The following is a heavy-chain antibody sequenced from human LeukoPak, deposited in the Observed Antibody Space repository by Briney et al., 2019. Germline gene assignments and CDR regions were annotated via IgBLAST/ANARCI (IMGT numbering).Heavy chain of an antibody. Sequence: GSLRLSCAASGFTFSSYSMNWVRQPPGKGLEWIGEINHSGSTNYNPSLKSRVTISVDTSKNQFSLKLSSVTAADTAVYYCAREAGYYDFWSGYYIFDHWGQGTLVTVSS. CDR2: INHSGST. V-gene: IGHV4-34*01. CDR1: GFTFSSYS. D-gene: IGHD3-3*01. CDR3: AREAGYYDFWSGYYIFDH. J-gene: IGHJ4*02.